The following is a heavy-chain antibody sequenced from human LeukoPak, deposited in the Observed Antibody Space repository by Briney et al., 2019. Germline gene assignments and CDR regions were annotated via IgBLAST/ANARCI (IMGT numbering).Heavy chain of an antibody. Sequence: GGSQRLSCAASGFTFSSYAMSWVRRAPGQGLEWVSAITGSGDSTCYADSVKGRFTISRDNSKNTLYLQVNSLRGEDTAVYYCAKEVYYYGSGSPFDYWGQGTLVTVSS. CDR3: AKEVYYYGSGSPFDY. J-gene: IGHJ4*02. V-gene: IGHV3-23*01. D-gene: IGHD3-10*01. CDR1: GFTFSSYA. CDR2: ITGSGDST.